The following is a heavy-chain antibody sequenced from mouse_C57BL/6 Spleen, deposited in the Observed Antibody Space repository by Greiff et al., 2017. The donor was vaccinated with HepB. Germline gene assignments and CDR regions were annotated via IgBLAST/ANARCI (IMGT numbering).Heavy chain of an antibody. CDR3: ARTPAGRYAMDY. Sequence: VHVKQSGPVLVKPGASVKMSCKASGYTFTDYYVNWVKQSHGKSLEWIGVINPYNGGTSYNQKFKGKATLTVDKSSSTAYMELNSLTSEDSAVYYCARTPAGRYAMDYWGQGTSVTVSS. V-gene: IGHV1-19*01. D-gene: IGHD4-1*01. CDR2: INPYNGGT. CDR1: GYTFTDYY. J-gene: IGHJ4*01.